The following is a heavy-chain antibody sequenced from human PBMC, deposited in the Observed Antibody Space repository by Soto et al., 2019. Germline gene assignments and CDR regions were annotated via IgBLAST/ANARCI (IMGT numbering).Heavy chain of an antibody. V-gene: IGHV4-34*01. D-gene: IGHD2-8*02. J-gene: IGHJ6*02. CDR1: GGSFSGYY. Sequence: SEILSLTCAVYGGSFSGYYWSWIRQPPGKGLEWIGEINHSGSTNYNPSLKSRVTISVDTSKNQFSLKLSSVTAADTAVYYCARNPINIVLVKGMDVWGQGTTVTVS. CDR2: INHSGST. CDR3: ARNPINIVLVKGMDV.